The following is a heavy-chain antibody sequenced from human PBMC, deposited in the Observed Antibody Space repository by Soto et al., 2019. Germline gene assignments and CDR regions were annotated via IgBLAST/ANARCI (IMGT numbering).Heavy chain of an antibody. CDR1: GGSISSYY. V-gene: IGHV4-59*01. J-gene: IGHJ4*02. Sequence: SETLSLTCTVSGGSISSYYWSWIRQPPGKGLEWIGYIYYSGSTNYNPSLKSRVTISVDTSKNKFSLKLSSVTAADTAVYYCATQTPRVYYFDYWGQGTLVTVSS. CDR2: IYYSGST. D-gene: IGHD2-8*01. CDR3: ATQTPRVYYFDY.